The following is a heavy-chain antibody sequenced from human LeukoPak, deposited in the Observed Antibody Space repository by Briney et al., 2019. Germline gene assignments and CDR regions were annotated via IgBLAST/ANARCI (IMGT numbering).Heavy chain of an antibody. V-gene: IGHV3-23*01. CDR2: ISGNGGST. Sequence: GGSLRLSCAASGFPFSSYAMSWVRQAPGKGLEWVSSISGNGGSTYSSHSVKGRFTISRDNSKNTLHVQIKSRRAEDTAVYYCVRLSGIVVGYWGQGTLVTVSS. J-gene: IGHJ4*02. CDR3: VRLSGIVVGY. CDR1: GFPFSSYA. D-gene: IGHD1-26*01.